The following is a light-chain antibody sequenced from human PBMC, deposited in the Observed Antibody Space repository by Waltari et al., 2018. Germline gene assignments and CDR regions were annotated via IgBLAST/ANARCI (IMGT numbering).Light chain of an antibody. CDR3: QQYGSSIMYT. CDR1: QRLTKTY. CDR2: GAS. J-gene: IGKJ2*01. Sequence: VLTQSPGTLSLSPGESATLSCRASQRLTKTYLAWYQQKPGQAPRLLIYGASSRAAGIPDRFSGSGSGTDFNLTISRLEPDDFAVYYCQQYGSSIMYTFGQGTKLEIK. V-gene: IGKV3-20*01.